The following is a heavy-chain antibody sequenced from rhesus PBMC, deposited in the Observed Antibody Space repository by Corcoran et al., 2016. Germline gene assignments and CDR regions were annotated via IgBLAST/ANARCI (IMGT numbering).Heavy chain of an antibody. D-gene: IGHD3-34*01. Sequence: EVQLVETGGDLVQPGGSLKLTCGASGFTFSNYGMNWVRQTPGKGLEWVSVITGDGGSTDYADSVKGRFTISRDNSKNTLSLQMNSLRVEDTAVYYCATDTVPTTGSIAYWGQGVLVTVSS. J-gene: IGHJ4*01. CDR3: ATDTVPTTGSIAY. V-gene: IGHV3S5*01. CDR2: ITGDGGST. CDR1: GFTFSNYG.